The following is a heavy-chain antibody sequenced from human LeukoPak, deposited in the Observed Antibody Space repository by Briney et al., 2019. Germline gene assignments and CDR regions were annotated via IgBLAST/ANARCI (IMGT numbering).Heavy chain of an antibody. D-gene: IGHD4-11*01. Sequence: GGSLRLSCAASGFTFSSYSMNWVRQAPGKGLEWVSYISSSSAIYYADSVKGRFTISRDNAKNSLYLQMNSLRAEDTAVYYCARDLSDYSNAGFDYWGQGTLVTVSS. CDR2: ISSSSAI. CDR1: GFTFSSYS. J-gene: IGHJ4*02. V-gene: IGHV3-48*01. CDR3: ARDLSDYSNAGFDY.